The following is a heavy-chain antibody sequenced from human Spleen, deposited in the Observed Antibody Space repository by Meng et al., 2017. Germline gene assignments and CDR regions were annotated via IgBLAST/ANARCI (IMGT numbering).Heavy chain of an antibody. CDR2: IYQSGST. D-gene: IGHD2-21*01. CDR1: GGSISSSNW. Sequence: QVQLQESGPGPVKPSGTLSLTCVVSGGSISSSNWWSWVRQPPGKGLQWIGEIYQSGSTSSYNPSLRSRVTMSLDTSRNQISLMLTSVTAADTAVYYCARNGAYCLDSWGQGTLVTVSS. V-gene: IGHV4-4*02. CDR3: ARNGAYCLDS. J-gene: IGHJ4*02.